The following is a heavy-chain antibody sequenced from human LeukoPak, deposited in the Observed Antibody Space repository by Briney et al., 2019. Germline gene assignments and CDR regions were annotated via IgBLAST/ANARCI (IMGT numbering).Heavy chain of an antibody. CDR1: GFTFSSYA. J-gene: IGHJ4*02. V-gene: IGHV3-23*01. CDR3: AKGNGYSYGRYYFDY. CDR2: ITASGGNT. Sequence: GGSVRLSCAASGFTFSSYAMGWVRQTPGKGLEWVSAITASGGNTYYADSVKGRFTISRDNSKNTLYLQVNSLRAEHTAVYYCAKGNGYSYGRYYFDYWGQGTLVTVSS. D-gene: IGHD5-18*01.